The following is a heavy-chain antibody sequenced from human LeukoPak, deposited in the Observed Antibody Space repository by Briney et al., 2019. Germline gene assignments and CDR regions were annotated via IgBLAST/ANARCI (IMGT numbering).Heavy chain of an antibody. D-gene: IGHD5-18*01. V-gene: IGHV3-9*01. Sequence: GGSLRLSCAASGFIFVDYVMYWARQAPGKGLEWVSGISWNSDNIGYADSVRGRFTISRDNAKKSLYLQMNSLRSEDTALYYCAKDYTAMVRGPDYWGQGTLVTVSS. J-gene: IGHJ4*02. CDR1: GFIFVDYV. CDR2: ISWNSDNI. CDR3: AKDYTAMVRGPDY.